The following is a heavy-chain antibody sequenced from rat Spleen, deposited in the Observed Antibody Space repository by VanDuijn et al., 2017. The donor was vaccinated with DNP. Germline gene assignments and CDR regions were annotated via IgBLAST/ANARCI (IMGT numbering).Heavy chain of an antibody. D-gene: IGHD1-9*01. CDR2: ITSSGVST. J-gene: IGHJ2*01. CDR1: GFTFNNYW. CDR3: VRSTTGIKGFYFDF. V-gene: IGHV5-31*01. Sequence: EVHLVESGGGLVQPGRSLKLSCVASGFTFNNYWMTWIRQVPGKGLEWVASITSSGVSTYYPDSVKGRFTISRDNAKNTLYLQMSSLRSEDTATYYCVRSTTGIKGFYFDFWGQGVMVTVSS.